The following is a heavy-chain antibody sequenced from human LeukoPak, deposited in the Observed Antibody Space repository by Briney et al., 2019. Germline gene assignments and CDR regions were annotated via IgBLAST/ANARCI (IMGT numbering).Heavy chain of an antibody. D-gene: IGHD2-2*01. CDR1: GFTFSSYA. J-gene: IGHJ4*02. Sequence: GGSLRLSCAASGFTFSSYAMSRVRQAPGKGLEWVSAISGSGGSTYYADPVKGRFTISRDNSKNTLYLQMNSLRAEDTAVYYCAKGRTLVVVPAAKVGFDYWGQGTLVTVSS. V-gene: IGHV3-23*01. CDR2: ISGSGGST. CDR3: AKGRTLVVVPAAKVGFDY.